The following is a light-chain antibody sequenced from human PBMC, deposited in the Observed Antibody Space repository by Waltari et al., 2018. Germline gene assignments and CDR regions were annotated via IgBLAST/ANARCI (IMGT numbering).Light chain of an antibody. J-gene: IGLJ3*02. CDR2: VNRDGSH. V-gene: IGLV4-69*01. CDR3: QTGGHGTWV. CDR1: SGHSGNI. Sequence: QLVLTQSPSASASLAASVRLTCPLSSGHSGNIIASLQKQPEKGPRYLMKVNRDGSHTKGDEIPDRFSGSSSGAERYLTISSLQSEDEADYYCQTGGHGTWVFGGGTKLTVL.